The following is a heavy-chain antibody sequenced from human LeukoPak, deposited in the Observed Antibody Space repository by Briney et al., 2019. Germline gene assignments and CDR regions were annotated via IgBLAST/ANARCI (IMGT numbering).Heavy chain of an antibody. CDR1: GDSVSSNSAA. CDR2: TYYRSKWYN. CDR3: ATDPSYLSGYYPYFDY. V-gene: IGHV6-1*01. Sequence: SQTLSLTCDISGDSVSSNSAAWNWIRQSPSRGLEWLGRTYYRSKWYNDYAVSVKSRITINPDTSKNQFSLQLSSVTPEDTAVYYCATDPSYLSGYYPYFDYWGQGTLVTVSS. D-gene: IGHD3-3*01. J-gene: IGHJ4*02.